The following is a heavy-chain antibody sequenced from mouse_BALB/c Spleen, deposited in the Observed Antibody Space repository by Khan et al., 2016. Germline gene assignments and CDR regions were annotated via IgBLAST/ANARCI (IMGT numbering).Heavy chain of an antibody. CDR3: AKNDYDGYAMDY. CDR1: GYSITSDYA. V-gene: IGHV3-2*02. D-gene: IGHD2-4*01. CDR2: ISYSGST. Sequence: EVQLKESGPGLVKPSQSLSLTCTVTGYSITSDYAWNWIRQFPGNKLEWMGYISYSGSTSYNPSLKSRISITRDTSKNQFFLQLNSVTTEDTATYYCAKNDYDGYAMDYWGQGTSVTVSS. J-gene: IGHJ4*01.